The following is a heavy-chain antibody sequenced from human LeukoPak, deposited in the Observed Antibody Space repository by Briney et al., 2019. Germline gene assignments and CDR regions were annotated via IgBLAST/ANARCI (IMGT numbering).Heavy chain of an antibody. V-gene: IGHV3-53*01. D-gene: IGHD1-1*01. CDR1: GFTFSSYG. J-gene: IGHJ4*02. CDR2: IYSSGNT. CDR3: VGELEGRHDPIEY. Sequence: GRSLRLSCAASGFTFSSYGMHWVRQAPGKGPEWVSVIYSSGNTYYADSVKGRFTISRDNSKNTVYLQMNSLRAEDTAVYYCVGELEGRHDPIEYWGQGTLVTVSS.